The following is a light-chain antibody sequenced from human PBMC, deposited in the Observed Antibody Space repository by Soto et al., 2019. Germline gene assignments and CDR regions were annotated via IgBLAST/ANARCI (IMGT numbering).Light chain of an antibody. CDR3: QQYNSYWT. CDR1: QSFSSW. J-gene: IGKJ1*01. CDR2: DAS. Sequence: DIRRTQSPSPLSATAGDRVTITCRASQSFSSWLAWYQQKPGKAPKLLIYDASTLESGVPSRFSGSRSGTEFTLTISSLQPDDFATYYCQQYNSYWTFGQGTKVAI. V-gene: IGKV1-5*01.